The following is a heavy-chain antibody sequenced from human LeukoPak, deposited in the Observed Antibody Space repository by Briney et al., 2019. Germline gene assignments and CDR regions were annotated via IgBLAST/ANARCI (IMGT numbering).Heavy chain of an antibody. CDR1: GYTFTSYG. V-gene: IGHV1-18*01. D-gene: IGHD6-6*01. J-gene: IGHJ4*02. Sequence: ASVKVSCKASGYTFTSYGISWVRQAPGQGLEWMGWISAYNGNTNYAQKLQGRVTMTTDTSTSTAYMELRSLRSDDTAVYYCARGPNNIAARPIHFDYWGQGTLVTVSS. CDR3: ARGPNNIAARPIHFDY. CDR2: ISAYNGNT.